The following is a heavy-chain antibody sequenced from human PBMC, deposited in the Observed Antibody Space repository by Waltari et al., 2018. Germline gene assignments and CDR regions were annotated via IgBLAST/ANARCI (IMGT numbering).Heavy chain of an antibody. J-gene: IGHJ4*02. Sequence: EVQLLESGGGLVQPGGSLRLSCAASGFTFNTYTMNWVRQAPGKGLGCVSRCSVNGGSTYYADSAKGRFTISRDNSKNTLFLQINSLRAEDTALYYWAKPLRNWNYFDYWGQGTLVTVSS. CDR1: GFTFNTYT. CDR3: AKPLRNWNYFDY. CDR2: CSVNGGST. D-gene: IGHD1-1*01. V-gene: IGHV3-23*01.